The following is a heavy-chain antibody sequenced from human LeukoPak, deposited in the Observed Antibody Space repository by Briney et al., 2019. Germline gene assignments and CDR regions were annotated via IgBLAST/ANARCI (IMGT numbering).Heavy chain of an antibody. CDR3: AKINRLDF. D-gene: IGHD1-14*01. CDR2: ISYDGSNK. CDR1: GFTFSSYW. Sequence: GGSLRLSCAASGFTFSSYWMSWVRQAPGKGLEWVAVISYDGSNKYYADSVKGRFTISRDNSKNTLYLQMNSLRAEDTAVYYCAKINRLDFWGPGTLVTVSS. V-gene: IGHV3-30*18. J-gene: IGHJ4*02.